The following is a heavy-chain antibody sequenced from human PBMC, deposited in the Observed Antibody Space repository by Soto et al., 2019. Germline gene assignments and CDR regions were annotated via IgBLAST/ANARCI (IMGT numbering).Heavy chain of an antibody. CDR1: GFTFSSYA. CDR2: ISGSGGST. Sequence: GGSLRLSCAASGFTFSSYAMSWVRQAPGKGLEWVSAISGSGGSTYYADSVKGRFTISRDNSKNTLYLQMNSLRAEDTAVYYCANPPPTVTGPGDYYYYMDVWGKGTTVTVSS. D-gene: IGHD4-4*01. V-gene: IGHV3-23*01. J-gene: IGHJ6*03. CDR3: ANPPPTVTGPGDYYYYMDV.